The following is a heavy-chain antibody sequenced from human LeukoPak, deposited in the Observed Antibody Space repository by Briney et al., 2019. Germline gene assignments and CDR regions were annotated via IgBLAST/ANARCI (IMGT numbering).Heavy chain of an antibody. Sequence: GRSLRLSCAASGFSFSSYGMHWVRRAPGAGLEWVAVIWYDGSNKYYADSVKGRFTISRDNSKNTLYLQMNSLRAEDTAVYYCARPTYSGSYYWFDYWGQGTLVTVSS. CDR2: IWYDGSNK. J-gene: IGHJ4*02. CDR3: ARPTYSGSYYWFDY. D-gene: IGHD1-26*01. V-gene: IGHV3-33*01. CDR1: GFSFSSYG.